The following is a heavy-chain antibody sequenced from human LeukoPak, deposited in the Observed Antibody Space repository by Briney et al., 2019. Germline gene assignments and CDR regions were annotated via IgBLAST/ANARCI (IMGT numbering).Heavy chain of an antibody. CDR1: GGSISSSTFY. CDR3: ARRGFSPYYAFDI. J-gene: IGHJ3*02. D-gene: IGHD3-10*01. Sequence: SETLSLTCTVSGGSISSSTFYWGWIRQPPGEGLEWIGYIYTSGSTNYNPSLKSRVTISVDTSKNQFSLKLSSVTAADTAVYYCARRGFSPYYAFDIWGQGTMVTVSS. V-gene: IGHV4-61*05. CDR2: IYTSGST.